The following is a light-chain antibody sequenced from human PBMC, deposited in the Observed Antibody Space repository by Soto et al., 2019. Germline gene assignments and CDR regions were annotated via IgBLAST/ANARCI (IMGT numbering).Light chain of an antibody. CDR3: AAWDDSLNGPV. CDR2: SNN. J-gene: IGLJ2*01. CDR1: SPNIGTNS. V-gene: IGLV1-44*01. Sequence: QSALTQPPSASGTPLQRVTISCSGSSPNIGTNSVNWYQQLPGTAPKLLIYSNNQRPSGVPDRFSGSKSGTSASLAISGLQSEDEAHYYCAAWDDSLNGPVFGGGTKVTVL.